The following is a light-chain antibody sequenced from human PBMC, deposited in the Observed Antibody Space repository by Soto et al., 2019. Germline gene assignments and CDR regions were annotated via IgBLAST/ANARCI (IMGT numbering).Light chain of an antibody. Sequence: QSALTQPASVSGSPGQSITISCTGTSSDVGTYNFVSWYRQHPVKAHILIIFDVSSRPSGISNRFSGSKSGNTASLTISGVQAEDEADYYCSSYANSDTVIFGGGTKLTVL. CDR1: SSDVGTYNF. J-gene: IGLJ2*01. V-gene: IGLV2-14*01. CDR2: DVS. CDR3: SSYANSDTVI.